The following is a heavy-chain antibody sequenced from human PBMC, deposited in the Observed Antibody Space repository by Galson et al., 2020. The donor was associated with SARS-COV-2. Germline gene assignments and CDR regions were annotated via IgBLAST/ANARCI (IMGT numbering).Heavy chain of an antibody. J-gene: IGHJ6*02. CDR2: ITVYNGDT. CDR3: AVHGMDV. V-gene: IGHV1-18*01. Sequence: MGWITVYNGDTNYAQKFQDRVTMTTDTSTTTAYMELRTLRSDDTAVYYCAVHGMDVWGQGTTVTVSS.